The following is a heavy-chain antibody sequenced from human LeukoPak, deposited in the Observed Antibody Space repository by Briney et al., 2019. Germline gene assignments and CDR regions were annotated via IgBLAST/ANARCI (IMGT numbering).Heavy chain of an antibody. D-gene: IGHD1-26*01. J-gene: IGHJ3*02. V-gene: IGHV3-53*04. CDR3: ARVGSYDAFDI. CDR1: GFTVSSNY. CDR2: IYSGGST. Sequence: PGGPLRLSCAASGFTVSSNYMSWVREAPGKGLEWVSVIYSGGSTYYADSVKGRFTISRHNSNNTLYLQMNSLRAEDTAVYYCARVGSYDAFDIWGQGTMVTVSS.